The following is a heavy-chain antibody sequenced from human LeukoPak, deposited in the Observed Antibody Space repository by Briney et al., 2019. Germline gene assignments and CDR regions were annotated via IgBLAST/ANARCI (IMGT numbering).Heavy chain of an antibody. CDR3: ARAVDNYGGFDY. D-gene: IGHD4-11*01. Sequence: SQTLSLTCTVSSGSISSGSSYWSWIRQPAGKGLEWIGRISTSGSTNYNPSLKSRVTISVDTSKIHFSLRPSSVTAADTAVYYCARAVDNYGGFDYWGQGTLVTVSS. CDR1: SGSISSGSSY. V-gene: IGHV4-61*02. CDR2: ISTSGST. J-gene: IGHJ4*02.